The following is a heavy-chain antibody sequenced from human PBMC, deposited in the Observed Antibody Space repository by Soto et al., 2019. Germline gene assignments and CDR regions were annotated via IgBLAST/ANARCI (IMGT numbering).Heavy chain of an antibody. CDR2: INHSGST. Sequence: PSETLSLTCAVYGGSFSGYYWSWIRQPPGKGLEWIGEINHSGSTNYNPSLKSRVTISVDTSKNQFSLKLSSVTAADTAVYYCARGFTIFGVVTPGWFDPWGQGTLVTVSS. D-gene: IGHD3-3*01. V-gene: IGHV4-34*01. J-gene: IGHJ5*02. CDR3: ARGFTIFGVVTPGWFDP. CDR1: GGSFSGYY.